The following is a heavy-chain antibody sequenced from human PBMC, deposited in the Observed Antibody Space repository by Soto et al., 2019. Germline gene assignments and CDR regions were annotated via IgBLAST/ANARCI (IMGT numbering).Heavy chain of an antibody. CDR3: AGAYCSGTTCYGLYGMDV. V-gene: IGHV3-23*01. J-gene: IGHJ6*02. D-gene: IGHD2-2*01. Sequence: GGSLRLSCAAFGFSFTNYAMHWVRQASGKGLEWVSSMSGSGGGTYYADSVKGRFTISRDNSKNTLFLQMNSLRAEDTALYYCAGAYCSGTTCYGLYGMDVWGQGTTVTVSS. CDR2: MSGSGGGT. CDR1: GFSFTNYA.